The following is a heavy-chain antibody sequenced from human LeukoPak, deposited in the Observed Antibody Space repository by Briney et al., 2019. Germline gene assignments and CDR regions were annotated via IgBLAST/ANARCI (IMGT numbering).Heavy chain of an antibody. V-gene: IGHV4-34*01. CDR3: ARHHHFSGNRWFDP. D-gene: IGHD3-3*02. CDR1: GGSFSGYY. J-gene: IGHJ5*02. CDR2: INHSGST. Sequence: SETLSLTCAVYGGSFSGYYWSWIRQPPGKGLEWIGEINHSGSTNYNPSLKSRVTISVDTSKNQFSLKLSSVTAADTAVYYCARHHHFSGNRWFDPWGQGTLVTVSS.